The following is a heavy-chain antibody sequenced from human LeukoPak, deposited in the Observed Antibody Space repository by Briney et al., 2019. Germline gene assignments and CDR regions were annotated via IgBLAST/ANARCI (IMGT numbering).Heavy chain of an antibody. V-gene: IGHV4-59*05. CDR3: ARARSGYYSVDY. CDR2: IYYSGST. Sequence: SETLSLTCTVSGGSISSYYWSWIRQPPGKGLEWIGSIYYSGSTYYNPSLKSRVTISVDTSKNQFSLKLSSVTAADTAVYYCARARSGYYSVDYWGQGTLVTVSS. CDR1: GGSISSYY. J-gene: IGHJ4*02. D-gene: IGHD3-22*01.